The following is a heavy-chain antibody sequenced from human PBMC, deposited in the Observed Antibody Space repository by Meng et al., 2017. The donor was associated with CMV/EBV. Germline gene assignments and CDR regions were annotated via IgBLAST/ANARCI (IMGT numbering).Heavy chain of an antibody. J-gene: IGHJ4*02. CDR2: ISAYNGNT. CDR3: ARDARKSPEGSHFDY. Sequence: QVQLLQSGAEVKKPGASVTVSCKAYGYTFTRYGISWVRQAPGQGLEWMGWISAYNGNTNYAQKLQGRVTMTTDTSTITAYMELRSLRSDDTAVYYCARDARKSPEGSHFDYWGQGTLVTVSS. CDR1: GYTFTRYG. V-gene: IGHV1-18*01.